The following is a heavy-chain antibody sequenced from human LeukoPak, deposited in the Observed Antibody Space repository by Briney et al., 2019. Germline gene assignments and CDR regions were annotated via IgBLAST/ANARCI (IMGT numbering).Heavy chain of an antibody. J-gene: IGHJ4*02. CDR3: ARGRYLTTLGGAAAGFLDS. CDR1: GGSISSSSYY. Sequence: SETLSLTCTVSGGSISSSSYYWGWIRQPPGKGLEWIGSIYYSGSTYYNPSLKSRVTISVDTSKNQFSLKLSSVTAADTAVYYCARGRYLTTLGGAAAGFLDSWGQGTLVTVSS. D-gene: IGHD6-13*01. CDR2: IYYSGST. V-gene: IGHV4-39*07.